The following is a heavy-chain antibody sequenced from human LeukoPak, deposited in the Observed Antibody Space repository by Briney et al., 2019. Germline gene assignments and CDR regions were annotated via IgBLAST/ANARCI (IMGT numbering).Heavy chain of an antibody. V-gene: IGHV3-23*01. CDR3: AKGRALRSSSWYGWFDP. CDR2: ISGSGEST. J-gene: IGHJ5*02. D-gene: IGHD6-13*01. Sequence: GGSLRLSCAASGLTFSSSAMSWVRQAPGKGLHWVSSISGSGESTHYADSVKGRFTIFRDNSKDTLYLQMNNLRAEDTAIYYCAKGRALRSSSWYGWFDPWGQGTLVNVSS. CDR1: GLTFSSSA.